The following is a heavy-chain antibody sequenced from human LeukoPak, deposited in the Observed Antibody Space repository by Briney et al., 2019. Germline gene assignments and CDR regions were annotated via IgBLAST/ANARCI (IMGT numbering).Heavy chain of an antibody. D-gene: IGHD3-10*01. CDR2: ISSSTTI. V-gene: IGHV3-48*01. CDR3: ARAGMVRGVIKKTTYYFDY. Sequence: PRGFLRLSCAVSGFTFINYSMNWVRQAPGKGLEWVSYISSSTTIYYTDSVKGRFTISRDNTKNSLYLQMNSLRAGDTAVYYCARAGMVRGVIKKTTYYFDYWGQGTLVTVSS. CDR1: GFTFINYS. J-gene: IGHJ4*02.